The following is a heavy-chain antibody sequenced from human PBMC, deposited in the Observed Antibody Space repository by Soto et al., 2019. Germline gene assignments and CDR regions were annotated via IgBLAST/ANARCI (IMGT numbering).Heavy chain of an antibody. V-gene: IGHV4-59*08. Sequence: SETLSLTCSVSGGSINNYYWHWIRQPPGKGLEWIGNIYYSGSTNYNPSLKSRVTISIDTSKSQFSLRLSSATAADTAVYYCARQGYSSIWYYFAYWGQGSLVTVSS. CDR2: IYYSGST. CDR3: ARQGYSSIWYYFAY. J-gene: IGHJ4*02. D-gene: IGHD6-13*01. CDR1: GGSINNYY.